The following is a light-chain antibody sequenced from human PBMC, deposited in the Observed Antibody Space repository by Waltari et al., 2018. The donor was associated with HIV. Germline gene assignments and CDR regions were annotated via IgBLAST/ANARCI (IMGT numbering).Light chain of an antibody. J-gene: IGLJ2*01. CDR2: EVS. V-gene: IGLV2-14*01. CDR3: SSYSSSITLYVV. Sequence: QSALTQPASVSGSPGQSITISCTGTSSDVGGYNYVSWYQHHPGKAPKLMISEVSNRPSVVSTRVSGSKSGNTASLTISGLQAEDEADYYCSSYSSSITLYVVFGGGTKLTVL. CDR1: SSDVGGYNY.